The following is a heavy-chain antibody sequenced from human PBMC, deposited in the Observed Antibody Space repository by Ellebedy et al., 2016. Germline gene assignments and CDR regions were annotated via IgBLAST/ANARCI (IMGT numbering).Heavy chain of an antibody. CDR2: ISSGSSYT. D-gene: IGHD1-20*01. V-gene: IGHV3-11*06. J-gene: IGHJ4*02. Sequence: GGSLRLSCVASGFTFSDYYMSWIRQAPGKGLEWVSYISSGSSYTNYADSLKGRFTISRDNAKNSLYLQMNSLRAEDTAVYYCARVGYNWNERGYFDYWGQGTLVTVSS. CDR3: ARVGYNWNERGYFDY. CDR1: GFTFSDYY.